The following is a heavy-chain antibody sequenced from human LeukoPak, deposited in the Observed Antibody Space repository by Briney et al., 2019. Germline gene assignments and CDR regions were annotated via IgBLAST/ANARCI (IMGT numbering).Heavy chain of an antibody. CDR1: GFTFNNYA. CDR3: ARQTSAYVRPQDFDS. D-gene: IGHD3-22*01. CDR2: VSGSGGST. Sequence: GGSLRLSCTASGFTFNNYAMSWVRQAPGKGLEWVSTVSGSGGSTYYADSVKGQFTISRDNSKNTVYLQMNGLRGEDTAIYYCARQTSAYVRPQDFDSRGQGTLVTVSS. J-gene: IGHJ4*02. V-gene: IGHV3-23*01.